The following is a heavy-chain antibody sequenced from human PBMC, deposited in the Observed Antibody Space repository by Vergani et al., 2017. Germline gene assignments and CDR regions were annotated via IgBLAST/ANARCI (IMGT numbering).Heavy chain of an antibody. CDR1: GFTVSSNY. Sequence: EVQLVETGGGLIQPGGSLRLSCAASGFTVSSNYMSWVRQAPGKGLEWVSVIYGGGSTYYADSVKGRFTISRDNSKNTLYLQMNSLKTEDTAVYYCTTSRSWYEYYFDYWGQGTLVTVSS. V-gene: IGHV3-53*02. D-gene: IGHD6-13*01. CDR3: TTSRSWYEYYFDY. CDR2: IYGGGST. J-gene: IGHJ4*02.